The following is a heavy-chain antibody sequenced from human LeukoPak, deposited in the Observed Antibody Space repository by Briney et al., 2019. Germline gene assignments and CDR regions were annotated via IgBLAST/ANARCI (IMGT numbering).Heavy chain of an antibody. CDR2: IYHSGST. CDR1: GHSINTDYY. D-gene: IGHD3-3*01. Sequence: SETLSLTCTVSGHSINTDYYWAWVRQPPGKGLEWIGSIYHSGSTYYGPALKSRVTISVDTSKNQFSLKLSSVTAADTAVYYCARVKDFWSGYQSNWFDPWGQGTLVTVSS. J-gene: IGHJ5*02. V-gene: IGHV4-38-2*02. CDR3: ARVKDFWSGYQSNWFDP.